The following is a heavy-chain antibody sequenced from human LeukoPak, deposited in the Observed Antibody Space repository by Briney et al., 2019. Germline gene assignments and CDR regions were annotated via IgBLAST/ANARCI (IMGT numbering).Heavy chain of an antibody. Sequence: GSLRLSCAASGFTFSSYAMSWVRQAPGKGLEWVSAISGSGGSTYYADFVKGRFTISRDNSKNTLYLQMNSLRAEDTAVYYCAKVRTVVVTAIDYWGQGTLVTVSS. CDR2: ISGSGGST. CDR3: AKVRTVVVTAIDY. CDR1: GFTFSSYA. V-gene: IGHV3-23*01. J-gene: IGHJ4*02. D-gene: IGHD2-21*02.